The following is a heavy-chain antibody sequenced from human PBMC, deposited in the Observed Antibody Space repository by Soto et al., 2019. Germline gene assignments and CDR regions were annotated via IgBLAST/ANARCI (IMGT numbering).Heavy chain of an antibody. Sequence: GGSLRLSCAASEFTFSSYAMSWVRQAPGKGLEWVSAISASGGSTNYADSVKGRFTISRDNSKNTLYLQMNSLRAEDTAVYYCAKDTHSSSWYYFEYWGQGTLVTVSS. D-gene: IGHD6-13*01. V-gene: IGHV3-23*01. CDR2: ISASGGST. CDR1: EFTFSSYA. J-gene: IGHJ4*02. CDR3: AKDTHSSSWYYFEY.